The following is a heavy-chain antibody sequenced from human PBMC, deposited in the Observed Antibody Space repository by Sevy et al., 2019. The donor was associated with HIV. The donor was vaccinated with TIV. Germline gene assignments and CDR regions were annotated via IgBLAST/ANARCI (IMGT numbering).Heavy chain of an antibody. J-gene: IGHJ4*02. CDR2: ISYDGSNK. Sequence: GGSLRLSCAASGFTFSSYAMHWVRQAPGKGLEWVAAISYDGSNKYYADSVKGRFTISRDNSKNTLYLQMNSLRAEDTAVYYCARVPYPGGSYYTDYWGQGTLVTVSS. CDR1: GFTFSSYA. CDR3: ARVPYPGGSYYTDY. V-gene: IGHV3-30-3*01. D-gene: IGHD1-26*01.